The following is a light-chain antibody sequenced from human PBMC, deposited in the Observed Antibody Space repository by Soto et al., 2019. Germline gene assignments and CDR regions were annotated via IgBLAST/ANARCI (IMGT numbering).Light chain of an antibody. V-gene: IGKV3-20*01. CDR3: QQYGTSPRT. CDR1: QSVSSIY. J-gene: IGKJ1*01. Sequence: EIVLTQSPGTLSLSPGERATLSCRASQSVSSIYLAWYQQKPGQAPRLFIYGASTRATGVPDRFSGSGSGTDFTLTISRLEPEDFAVYYCQQYGTSPRTFGQGTKVEVK. CDR2: GAS.